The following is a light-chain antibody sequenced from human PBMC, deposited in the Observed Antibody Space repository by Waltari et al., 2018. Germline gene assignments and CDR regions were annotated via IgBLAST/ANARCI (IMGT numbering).Light chain of an antibody. CDR1: SSDVGGFNR. CDR3: SSYTSSSTFV. Sequence: QSALTQPPSVSGSPGQSVTISCTGSSSDVGGFNRVSWYQQPPGTAPKLLIYEVSYRPSGVPDRFSGSTSDNTASLTISGLQAEDEADYYCSSYTSSSTFVFGGGTKLTVL. J-gene: IGLJ3*02. V-gene: IGLV2-18*02. CDR2: EVS.